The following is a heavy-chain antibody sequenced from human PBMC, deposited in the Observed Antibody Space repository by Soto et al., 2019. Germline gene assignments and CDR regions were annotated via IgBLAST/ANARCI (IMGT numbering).Heavy chain of an antibody. CDR1: GGSISSSSCF. Sequence: SETLSLTCTVSGGSISSSSCFWGWIRQPPGKGLEWIGDIFYSGSTYYNPSLKSRVTIYVDTSKEQFSLKLSSVTAADTAVYYCVRLTSRISATSHGRSNWLGPWSPGTLV. D-gene: IGHD2-15*01. CDR2: IFYSGST. J-gene: IGHJ5*02. V-gene: IGHV4-39*01. CDR3: VRLTSRISATSHGRSNWLGP.